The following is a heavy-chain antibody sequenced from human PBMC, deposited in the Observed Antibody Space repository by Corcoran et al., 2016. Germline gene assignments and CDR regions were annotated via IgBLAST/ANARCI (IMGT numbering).Heavy chain of an antibody. CDR3: AKDSGCSSTSCRNAYYFDY. D-gene: IGHD2-2*01. V-gene: IGHV3-30*18. J-gene: IGHJ4*02. CDR2: ISYDGSNK. CDR1: GFTFSSYG. Sequence: QVQLVESGGGVVQPGRSLRLSCAASGFTFSSYGMHWVRQAPGKGLEWVAVISYDGSNKYYADSVKGRFTISSDNSKNTLYLQMNSLRAEDTAVYYCAKDSGCSSTSCRNAYYFDYWGQGTLVTVSS.